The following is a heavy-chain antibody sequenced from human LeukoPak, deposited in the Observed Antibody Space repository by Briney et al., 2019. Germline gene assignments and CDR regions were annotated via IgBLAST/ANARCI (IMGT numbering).Heavy chain of an antibody. J-gene: IGHJ5*02. CDR2: ISSDSTII. Sequence: QSGGSLRLSCAASGFTFSSHSMNWVRQAPGKGLEWISYISSDSTIIHYADSVKGRFTISRDDAKSSLYLQMNSLRAEDTAIYYCAKVPRQHDNWFDPWGQGTLVTVSS. CDR1: GFTFSSHS. V-gene: IGHV3-48*01. CDR3: AKVPRQHDNWFDP. D-gene: IGHD3-9*01.